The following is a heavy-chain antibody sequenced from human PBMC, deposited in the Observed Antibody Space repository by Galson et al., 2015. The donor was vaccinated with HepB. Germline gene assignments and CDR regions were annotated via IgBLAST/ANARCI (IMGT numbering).Heavy chain of an antibody. CDR3: ARVGPVVATTGYYYYYMDV. V-gene: IGHV1-2*06. CDR1: GYTFTGYY. Sequence: SVKVSCKASGYTFTGYYMHWVRQAPGQGLEWMGRINPNSGGTNYAQKFQGRVTMTRDTSISTAYMELSRLRSDDTAVYYCARVGPVVATTGYYYYYMDVWGKGTTVTVSS. D-gene: IGHD5-12*01. CDR2: INPNSGGT. J-gene: IGHJ6*03.